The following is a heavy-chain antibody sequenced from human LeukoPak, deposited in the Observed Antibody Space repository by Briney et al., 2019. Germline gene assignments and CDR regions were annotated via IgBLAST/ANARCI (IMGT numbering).Heavy chain of an antibody. J-gene: IGHJ4*02. D-gene: IGHD3-22*01. V-gene: IGHV3-23*01. CDR1: GFTFSSNT. Sequence: GGSLRLSCAASGFTFSSNTMSWVRQAPGKGLEWVSTIIDTGGRTFYGDSVKGRFTISRDNSKSTLYLQMNSLRGEDTAVYYCAKRVSRGYFYFYYWGQGTLVTVSS. CDR2: IIDTGGRT. CDR3: AKRVSRGYFYFYY.